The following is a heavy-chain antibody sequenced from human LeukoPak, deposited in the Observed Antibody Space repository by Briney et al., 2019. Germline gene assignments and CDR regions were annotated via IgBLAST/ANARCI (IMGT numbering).Heavy chain of an antibody. V-gene: IGHV3-7*03. CDR3: AGGGGYLIEK. D-gene: IGHD2-15*01. Sequence: LEWVANIKQDGSEKFYVDSVRGRFTISRDNAKNSLYLQMDSLSAEDTALYYCAGGGGYLIEKWGQGTPVTVSS. CDR2: IKQDGSEK. J-gene: IGHJ4*02.